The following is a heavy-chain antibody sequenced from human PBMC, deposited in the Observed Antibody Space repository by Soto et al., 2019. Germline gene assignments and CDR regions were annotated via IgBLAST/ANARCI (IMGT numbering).Heavy chain of an antibody. CDR1: GGSVSTSPSY. D-gene: IGHD3-22*01. CDR3: ARENYASSGAPFLDY. Sequence: PSETLSLTCSVAGGSVSTSPSYWTWIRQPPGRGLEYIGYISYSGNTYYNPSLRGRVTISLDTSKNQFSLQLSSVTAADMAVYYCARENYASSGAPFLDYWGQGTLVTVSS. CDR2: ISYSGNT. V-gene: IGHV4-61*01. J-gene: IGHJ4*02.